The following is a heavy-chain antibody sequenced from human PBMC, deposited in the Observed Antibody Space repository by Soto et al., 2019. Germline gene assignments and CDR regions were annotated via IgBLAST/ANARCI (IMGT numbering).Heavy chain of an antibody. Sequence: QVQLMQSGAEVKKPGSSVKVSCKASGGTFSSHTINWVRQAPGQGLEWMGGIIPMFGTGNYAQKFQGRVTITADESTSTAYMELSSLRSEDTAVYYCARDYLGPTIGVVLQHWGQGTLVTVSS. CDR3: ARDYLGPTIGVVLQH. CDR1: GGTFSSHT. D-gene: IGHD3-16*01. J-gene: IGHJ1*01. V-gene: IGHV1-69*12. CDR2: IIPMFGTG.